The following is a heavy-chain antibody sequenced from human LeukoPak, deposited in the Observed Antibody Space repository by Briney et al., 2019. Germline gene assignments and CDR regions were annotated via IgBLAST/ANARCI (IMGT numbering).Heavy chain of an antibody. CDR2: IIPILGIA. CDR1: GGTFSSYA. V-gene: IGHV1-69*04. CDR3: ARGFLVGYGLNY. D-gene: IGHD5-18*01. Sequence: ASVKVSCKASGGTFSSYAISWVRQAPGQGLEWMGRIIPILGIANYAQKFQGRVTITADKSTSTAYMELSSLRSEDTAVYYCARGFLVGYGLNYWGQGTLVTVSS. J-gene: IGHJ4*02.